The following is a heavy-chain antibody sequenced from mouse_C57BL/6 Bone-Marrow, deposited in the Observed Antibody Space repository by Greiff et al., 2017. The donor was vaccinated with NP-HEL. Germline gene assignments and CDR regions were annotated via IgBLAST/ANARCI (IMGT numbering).Heavy chain of an antibody. CDR3: ARSRAYYSNYEDY. J-gene: IGHJ2*01. Sequence: QVQLQPSGAELARPGSSVKMSCKASCYTFTSYTVHWGKPRPGQGLEWIGYINPSSGYTKYNQKFQDKATLTADKSSSTAYMQLSSLTSEDSAVYYCARSRAYYSNYEDYWGQGTTLTVSS. CDR1: CYTFTSYT. CDR2: INPSSGYT. V-gene: IGHV1-4*01. D-gene: IGHD2-5*01.